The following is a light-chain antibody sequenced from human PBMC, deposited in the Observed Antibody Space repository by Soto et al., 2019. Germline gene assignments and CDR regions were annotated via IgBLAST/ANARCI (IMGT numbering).Light chain of an antibody. J-gene: IGLJ2*01. CDR1: SSDVGGYNY. CDR3: SSYTSSSTLAV. CDR2: DVN. V-gene: IGLV2-14*01. Sequence: QSALTQPASVSGSPGQSITISCTGTSSDVGGYNYVSWYQQDPGKAPKLMIYDVNNRPSGVSNRFSGSKSGNTASLTISGLQAEDEAYYYGSSYTSSSTLAVFGGGTKLTVL.